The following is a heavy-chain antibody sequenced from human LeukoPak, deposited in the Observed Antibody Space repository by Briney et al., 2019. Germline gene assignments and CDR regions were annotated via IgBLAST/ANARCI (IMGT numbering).Heavy chain of an antibody. CDR1: GGTYSSYA. J-gene: IGHJ6*04. CDR3: AGAYSSGCLYGMDV. V-gene: IGHV1-69*13. CDR2: IIPIFGTA. Sequence: SVKVSCKASGGTYSSYAISWVRRAPGQGLEWMGGIIPIFGTANYAQKFQGRVTITADESTSTAYRELSSLRSEYTAVDYCAGAYSSGCLYGMDVWGKGTTVTVSS. D-gene: IGHD6-19*01.